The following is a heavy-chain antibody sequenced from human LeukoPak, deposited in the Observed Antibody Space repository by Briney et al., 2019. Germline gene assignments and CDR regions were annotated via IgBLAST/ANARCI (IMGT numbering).Heavy chain of an antibody. D-gene: IGHD1-26*01. J-gene: IGHJ4*02. CDR1: GYTFTSYY. V-gene: IGHV1-46*01. CDR3: AKPHSGSYSPLGY. CDR2: INPSGGST. Sequence: ASVKVSCKASGYTFTSYYMHWVRQAPGQGLEWMGIINPSGGSTSYAQKFQGRVTMTRDMSTSTVYMELSSLRSEDTAVYYCAKPHSGSYSPLGYWGQGTLVTVSP.